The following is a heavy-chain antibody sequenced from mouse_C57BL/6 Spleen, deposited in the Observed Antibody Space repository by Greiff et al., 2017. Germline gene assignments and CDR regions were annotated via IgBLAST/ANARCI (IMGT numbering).Heavy chain of an antibody. CDR2: IYPGDGDT. Sequence: VKLMASGPELVKPGASVKISCKASGYAFSSSWMNWVKQRPGKGLEWIGRIYPGDGDTNYNGKFKGKDTLTADKSSSTAYMQLSSLTSEDSAVYFCARSGLGLAYWGQGTLVTVSA. CDR1: GYAFSSSW. J-gene: IGHJ3*01. D-gene: IGHD3-3*01. CDR3: ARSGLGLAY. V-gene: IGHV1-82*01.